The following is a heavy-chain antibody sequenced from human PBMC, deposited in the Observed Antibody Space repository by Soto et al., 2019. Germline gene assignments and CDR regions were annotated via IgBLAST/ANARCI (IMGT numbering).Heavy chain of an antibody. Sequence: GESLKISCXGSGYSFTSYWIGWVRQMPGKGLEWMGIIYPGDSDTRYSPSFQGQVTISADKSISTAYLQWSSLKASDTAMYYCARQYDSSGYYETSFDYWGQGTLVTVSS. CDR2: IYPGDSDT. CDR1: GYSFTSYW. V-gene: IGHV5-51*01. J-gene: IGHJ4*02. CDR3: ARQYDSSGYYETSFDY. D-gene: IGHD3-22*01.